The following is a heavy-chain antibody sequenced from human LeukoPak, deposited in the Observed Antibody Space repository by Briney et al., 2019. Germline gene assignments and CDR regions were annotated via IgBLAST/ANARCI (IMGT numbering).Heavy chain of an antibody. CDR3: GRGPHPHWPPMEN. CDR2: INDSGSA. Sequence: SETLSLTCAVYGGSFSDYHWTWIRQSPGKGLDWIGEINDSGSALYNPSLMNRVAISVDMSKNHFSLNLTSVTAADTGVYYCGRGPHPHWPPMENWGQGTLVTVSS. D-gene: IGHD3-10*01. CDR1: GGSFSDYH. V-gene: IGHV4-34*01. J-gene: IGHJ4*02.